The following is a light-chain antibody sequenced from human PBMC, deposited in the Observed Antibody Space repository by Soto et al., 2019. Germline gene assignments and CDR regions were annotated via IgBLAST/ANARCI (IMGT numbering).Light chain of an antibody. J-gene: IGKJ1*01. CDR1: QSIGRF. CDR3: QQCYMGWT. CDR2: DAS. V-gene: IGKV1-5*01. Sequence: DIQITQSPSTLSAYVGYRVTITSWSSQSIGRFLAWYQHQPGKAPKLLIYDASTLESGVPSRFSGTGSGTEFTLSVTSLKPEDFGTYYCQQCYMGWTFGQGTKVDIK.